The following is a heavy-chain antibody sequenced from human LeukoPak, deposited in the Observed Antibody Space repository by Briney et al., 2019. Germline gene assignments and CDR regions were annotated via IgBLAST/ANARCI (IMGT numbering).Heavy chain of an antibody. D-gene: IGHD2-2*01. J-gene: IGHJ1*01. Sequence: GGSLRLSCAASGFTFSSYAMHWVRQAPGKGLEWVAVISYDGSNKYYADSVKGRFTISRDNSKNTLYLQMNSLRAEDTAVYYCAAVRCSSTSCLKYFQHWGQGTLVTVSS. CDR3: AAVRCSSTSCLKYFQH. CDR1: GFTFSSYA. V-gene: IGHV3-30*14. CDR2: ISYDGSNK.